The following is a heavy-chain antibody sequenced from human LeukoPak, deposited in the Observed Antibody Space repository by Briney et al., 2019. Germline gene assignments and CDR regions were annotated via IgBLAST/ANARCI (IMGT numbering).Heavy chain of an antibody. CDR1: GYTFTGYY. CDR2: INPNSGGT. V-gene: IGHV1-2*02. J-gene: IGHJ4*02. CDR3: ARELQTFTSESYYFDY. Sequence: GASVKVSCKASGYTFTGYYMHWVRQAPGQGLEWMGWINPNSGGTNYAQKFQGRVTMTRLTSISTAYMQLDRLTSDDTAVYFCARELQTFTSESYYFDYWGQGTLVTVSS. D-gene: IGHD1-14*01.